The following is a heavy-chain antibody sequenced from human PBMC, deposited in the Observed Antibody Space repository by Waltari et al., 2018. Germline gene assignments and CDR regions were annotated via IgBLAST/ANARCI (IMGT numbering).Heavy chain of an antibody. J-gene: IGHJ4*02. CDR2: IYSGGST. D-gene: IGHD4-4*01. Sequence: EVQLVESGGGLIQPGGSLRLSCAASGFTVSSNYMSWVRQAPGKGLEWVSVIYSGGSTYYADSVQGRFTISRDNSKNTLYLQMNSLRAEDTAVYYCARGHYSNYRGYFDYWGQGTLVTVSS. CDR1: GFTVSSNY. V-gene: IGHV3-53*01. CDR3: ARGHYSNYRGYFDY.